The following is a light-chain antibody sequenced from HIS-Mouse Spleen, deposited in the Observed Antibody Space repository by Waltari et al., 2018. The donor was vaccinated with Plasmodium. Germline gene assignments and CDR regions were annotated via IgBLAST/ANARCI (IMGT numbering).Light chain of an antibody. V-gene: IGLV3-10*01. CDR3: YSTDSSGNHRV. Sequence: SYELTQPPSVSVSPGQTARITCSGDALPKKYAYWYQQKSGQAPVLVINKDSKRPSGFPERFSGSSSGTMATLTSSGAQVEDEADYYCYSTDSSGNHRVFGGGTKLTVL. CDR1: ALPKKY. J-gene: IGLJ3*02. CDR2: KDS.